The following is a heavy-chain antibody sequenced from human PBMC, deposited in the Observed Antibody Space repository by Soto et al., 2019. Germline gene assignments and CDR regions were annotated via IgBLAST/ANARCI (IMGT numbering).Heavy chain of an antibody. CDR1: GFTFSSYD. Sequence: EVQLVESGGGLVQPGGPLRLSCAASGFTFSSYDMHWVRQATGKGLEWVSAIGTAGDTYYPGSVKGRFTISRENAKNSLYLQMNSLRAEDTAVYYCARGPVISDIVLMGYDRRNAFDIWGQGTMVTVSS. D-gene: IGHD2-8*01. CDR3: ARGPVISDIVLMGYDRRNAFDI. V-gene: IGHV3-13*01. J-gene: IGHJ3*02. CDR2: IGTAGDT.